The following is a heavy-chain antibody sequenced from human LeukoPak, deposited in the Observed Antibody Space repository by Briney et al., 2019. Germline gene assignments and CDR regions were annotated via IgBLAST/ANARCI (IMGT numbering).Heavy chain of an antibody. CDR2: IRSKTFGGTT. CDR1: GFTFGTYA. CDR3: TRYSGRTDY. V-gene: IGHV3-49*03. J-gene: IGHJ4*02. Sequence: PGGSLRLSCTSSGFTFGTYAVSWFRQAPGKGLEWVAFIRSKTFGGTTEYAASVKGRFTISRDDSKSIAYLQMNSLKTEDTAVYYCTRYSGRTDYWGQRTLVSVSS. D-gene: IGHD5-18*01.